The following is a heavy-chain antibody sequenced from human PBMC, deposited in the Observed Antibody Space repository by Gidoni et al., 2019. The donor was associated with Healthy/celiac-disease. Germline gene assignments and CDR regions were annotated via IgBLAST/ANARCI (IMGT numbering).Heavy chain of an antibody. CDR2: ISSSSSYI. CDR3: ARERVYSNYASYYFDY. CDR1: GFTFSSYS. D-gene: IGHD4-4*01. V-gene: IGHV3-21*01. J-gene: IGHJ4*02. Sequence: GFTFSSYSMNWVRQAPGKGLEWVSSISSSSSYIHYADSVKGRFTISRDNAKNSLYLQMNSLRAEDTAVYYCARERVYSNYASYYFDYWGQGTLVTVSS.